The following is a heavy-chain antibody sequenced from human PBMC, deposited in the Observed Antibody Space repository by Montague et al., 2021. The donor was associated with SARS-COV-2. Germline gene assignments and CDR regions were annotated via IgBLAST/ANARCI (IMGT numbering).Heavy chain of an antibody. D-gene: IGHD3-9*01. CDR1: GGSISSSSYY. CDR2: IYYSGST. CDR3: ATYYDILTGYYIDAFDI. Sequence: SETLSLTCTVSGGSISSSSYYWGWIRQPPGKGLEWIGSIYYSGSTYYNPSLKSRVTISVDTSKNQFSLKLSSVTAADTAVYYCATYYDILTGYYIDAFDIWGQGTMGTGSS. J-gene: IGHJ3*02. V-gene: IGHV4-39*01.